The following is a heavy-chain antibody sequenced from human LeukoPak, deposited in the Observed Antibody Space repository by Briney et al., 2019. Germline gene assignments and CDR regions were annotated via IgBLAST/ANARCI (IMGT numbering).Heavy chain of an antibody. Sequence: ASVKVSCKASGYTFTSYDINWVRQATGQGLEWMGWMNPNSGNTGYAQKFQGRVTITRNTSISTAYMELSSLRSEDTAVYYCARHRIYCSSTSCYAGVTYYFDYWGQGTLVTVSS. CDR3: ARHRIYCSSTSCYAGVTYYFDY. V-gene: IGHV1-8*03. D-gene: IGHD2-2*01. CDR1: GYTFTSYD. J-gene: IGHJ4*02. CDR2: MNPNSGNT.